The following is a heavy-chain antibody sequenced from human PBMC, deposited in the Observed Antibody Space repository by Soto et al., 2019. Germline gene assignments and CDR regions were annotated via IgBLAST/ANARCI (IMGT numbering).Heavy chain of an antibody. Sequence: ESGGGVVQPGRSLRLSCAASGFTFSSYGMHWVRQAPGKGLEWVAVIWYDGSNKYYADSVKGRFTISRDNSKNTLYLQMNSLRAEDTAVYYCASCGGSCYHIDYWGQGTLVTVSS. J-gene: IGHJ4*02. V-gene: IGHV3-33*01. CDR2: IWYDGSNK. D-gene: IGHD2-15*01. CDR1: GFTFSSYG. CDR3: ASCGGSCYHIDY.